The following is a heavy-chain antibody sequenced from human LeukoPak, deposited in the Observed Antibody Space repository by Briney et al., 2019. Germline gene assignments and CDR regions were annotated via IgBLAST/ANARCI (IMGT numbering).Heavy chain of an antibody. J-gene: IGHJ3*02. D-gene: IGHD3-3*01. V-gene: IGHV4-34*12. CDR1: GGSFSGYY. CDR2: IIHSGST. CDR3: ARHLVILEWSKVLNAFDI. Sequence: TPSETLSLTCGVYGGSFSGYYWTWIRQSPGMGLEWIGEIIHSGSTNYNPSLTSRVTISVDTSKNQFSLELTSVTAADTAVYYCARHLVILEWSKVLNAFDIWGQGTMVTVSS.